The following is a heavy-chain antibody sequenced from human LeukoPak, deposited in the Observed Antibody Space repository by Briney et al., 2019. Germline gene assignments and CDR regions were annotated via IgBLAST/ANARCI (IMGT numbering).Heavy chain of an antibody. CDR3: ARCSTSCRYYGYYYYYGMDV. CDR2: IIPIFGTA. D-gene: IGHD2-2*01. Sequence: ASVKVSCKASGGTFISYAISWVRQAPGQGLEWMGGIIPIFGTANYAQKFQGRVTITADESTSTAYMELSSLRSEDTAVYYCARCSTSCRYYGYYYYYGMDVWGQGTTVTVSS. CDR1: GGTFISYA. V-gene: IGHV1-69*01. J-gene: IGHJ6*02.